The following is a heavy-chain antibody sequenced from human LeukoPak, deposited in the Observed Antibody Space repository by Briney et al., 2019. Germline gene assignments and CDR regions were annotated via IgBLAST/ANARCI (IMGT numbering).Heavy chain of an antibody. CDR1: GDSVSSNRAA. D-gene: IGHD3-3*01. Sequence: SQTLSLTCAISGDSVSSNRAAWNWFRQSPSRGLEWLGRTYYTSKWYNDYAVSVKSRITVNPDTSKNQFSLHLNSVTPEDTAVYFCARQGFRRFDPWGQGTLVTVSS. CDR2: TYYTSKWYN. J-gene: IGHJ5*02. CDR3: ARQGFRRFDP. V-gene: IGHV6-1*01.